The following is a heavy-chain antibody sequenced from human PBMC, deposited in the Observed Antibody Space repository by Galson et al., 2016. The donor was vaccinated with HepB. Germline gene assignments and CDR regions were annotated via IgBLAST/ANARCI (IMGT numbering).Heavy chain of an antibody. D-gene: IGHD4-17*01. Sequence: SLRLSCAASGFTFSSYGMHWVRQAPGKGLKWVAVIWYDGSNKQFADSVQGRFTISRDNSKKTVYLQMNSLRAEDTAVYYCARGDYGAYSPFGMDVWGQGTTVTVSS. CDR1: GFTFSSYG. CDR2: IWYDGSNK. CDR3: ARGDYGAYSPFGMDV. J-gene: IGHJ6*02. V-gene: IGHV3-33*01.